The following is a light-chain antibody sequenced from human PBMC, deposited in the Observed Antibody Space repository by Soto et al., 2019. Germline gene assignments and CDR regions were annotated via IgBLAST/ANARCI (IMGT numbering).Light chain of an antibody. V-gene: IGLV2-14*01. CDR1: SSDVGGYNY. J-gene: IGLJ1*01. CDR3: SSYTSSSTLYV. CDR2: EVS. Sequence: LTQPASVSGSPGQSITISCTGTSSDVGGYNYVSWYQQHPGKAPKLMIYEVSNRPSGVSNRFSGSKSGNTASLTISGLQAEYEADYYCSSYTSSSTLYVFGTGTKVTVL.